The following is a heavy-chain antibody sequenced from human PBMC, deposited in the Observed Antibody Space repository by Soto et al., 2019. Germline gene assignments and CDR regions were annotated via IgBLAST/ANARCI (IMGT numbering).Heavy chain of an antibody. CDR3: ARGTAMVTVYYFDY. Sequence: GGSLRLSCAASGFTFSSYWMSWVRRAPGKGLEWVANIKQDGSEKYYVDSVKGRFTISRDNAKNSLYLQMNSLRAEDTAVYYCARGTAMVTVYYFDYWGQGTLVTVSS. J-gene: IGHJ4*02. V-gene: IGHV3-7*01. D-gene: IGHD5-18*01. CDR2: IKQDGSEK. CDR1: GFTFSSYW.